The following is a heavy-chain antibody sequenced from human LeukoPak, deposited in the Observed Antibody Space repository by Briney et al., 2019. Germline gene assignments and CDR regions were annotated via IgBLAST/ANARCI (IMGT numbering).Heavy chain of an antibody. J-gene: IGHJ4*01. CDR2: ISYDGSNK. Sequence: GRSLRLSCAAPGFTFSSYGMHWVRQAPGKGLEWVAVISYDGSNKYYTDSVKGRFTISRDNSKNTLYLQMNSLRAEDTAVYYCAKDPWSGGSFGHYWGQGTLVTVSS. V-gene: IGHV3-30*18. CDR3: AKDPWSGGSFGHY. D-gene: IGHD2-15*01. CDR1: GFTFSSYG.